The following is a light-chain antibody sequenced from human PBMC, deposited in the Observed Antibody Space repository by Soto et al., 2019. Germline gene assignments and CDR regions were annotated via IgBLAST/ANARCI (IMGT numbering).Light chain of an antibody. J-gene: IGKJ5*01. CDR2: EAS. CDR3: MQSTQLPPT. Sequence: DVVMTQTPLSLSVAPGQPASISCKSSQSLLHITGETFLFWYLQKPGQSPQLLIYEASTRVSGVPDRFSGSGSGTDFTLEISRVEPDDVGIYYCMQSTQLPPTFGQGTRLEIK. CDR1: QSLLHITGETF. V-gene: IGKV2D-29*02.